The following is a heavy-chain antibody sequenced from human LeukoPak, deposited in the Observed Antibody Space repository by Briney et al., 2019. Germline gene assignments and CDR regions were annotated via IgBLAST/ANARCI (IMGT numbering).Heavy chain of an antibody. J-gene: IGHJ6*02. CDR2: ISNSGSTV. V-gene: IGHV3-11*04. CDR1: GFTFSDYY. D-gene: IGHD3-3*01. CDR3: ARDYDFWSGYLYYYYYGMDV. Sequence: GGSLRLSCAASGFTFSDYYMTWIRQAPGKGLEWLSYISNSGSTVFYADSIMGRFTISRDNAKNSLYLQMNSLRAEDTAVYYCARDYDFWSGYLYYYYYGMDVWGQGTTVTVSS.